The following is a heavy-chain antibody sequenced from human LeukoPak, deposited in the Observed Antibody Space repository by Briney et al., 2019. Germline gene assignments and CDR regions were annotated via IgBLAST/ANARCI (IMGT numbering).Heavy chain of an antibody. Sequence: GGSLRLSCSATGFTFSAYAFSWVRQAPGKGLEWVSAISSGGDRTYYVDSVVGRFTISRDNSKNMLLLHMSSLRAEDAAMYYCTREAVATGYGYDWGQGTLVTVS. CDR3: TREAVATGYGYD. D-gene: IGHD3-16*01. V-gene: IGHV3-23*01. J-gene: IGHJ4*02. CDR1: GFTFSAYA. CDR2: ISSGGDRT.